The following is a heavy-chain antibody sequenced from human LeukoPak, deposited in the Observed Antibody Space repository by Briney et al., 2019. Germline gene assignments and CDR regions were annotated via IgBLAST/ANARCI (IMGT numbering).Heavy chain of an antibody. D-gene: IGHD2-15*01. V-gene: IGHV4-39*07. CDR3: ARSPKDIVVVVAAGYFDY. CDR2: IYYSGST. Sequence: SETLSLTCTVSGGSISSSSYYWGWTRQPPGKGLEWIGSIYYSGSTYYNPSLKSRVTISVDTSKNQFSLKLSSVTAADTAVYYCARSPKDIVVVVAAGYFDYWGQGTLVTVSS. J-gene: IGHJ4*02. CDR1: GGSISSSSYY.